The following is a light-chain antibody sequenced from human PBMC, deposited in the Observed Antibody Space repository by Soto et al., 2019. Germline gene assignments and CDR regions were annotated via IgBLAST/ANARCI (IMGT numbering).Light chain of an antibody. J-gene: IGKJ4*01. CDR3: QQYYHLPLT. CDR2: DAS. Sequence: DIQMTQSPSSLSASVGDRVTITCQASQDISIHLNWYQQKPGKAPNLLIYDASNLKSGVPSRFSGSGSETDFTFTISSLQPEDVATYYCQQYYHLPLTFGGGTKVQI. V-gene: IGKV1-33*01. CDR1: QDISIH.